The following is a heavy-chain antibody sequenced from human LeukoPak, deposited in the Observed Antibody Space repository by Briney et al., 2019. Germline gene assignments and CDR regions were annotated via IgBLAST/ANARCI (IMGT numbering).Heavy chain of an antibody. V-gene: IGHV5-51*01. CDR2: IYPGDSNT. J-gene: IGHJ6*02. CDR1: GYSFTNYW. D-gene: IGHD5-24*01. CDR3: ARQPHNRYAMDV. Sequence: PGESLKIFCKGSGYSFTNYWIGWVRQMPGKGLEWMGIIYPGDSNTRYSPSFQGQVTISADKSISTAYLQWSSLKASDTAIYYCARQPHNRYAMDVWGQGTTVTVSS.